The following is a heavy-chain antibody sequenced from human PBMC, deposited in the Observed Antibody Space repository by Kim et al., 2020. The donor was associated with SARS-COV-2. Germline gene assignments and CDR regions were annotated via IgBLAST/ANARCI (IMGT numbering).Heavy chain of an antibody. CDR3: SRAGGQWLARPLFYYFDY. CDR1: GGSFSGYY. V-gene: IGHV4-34*01. Sequence: SETLSLTCAVYGGSFSGYYWSWIRQPPGKGLEWMGEINHSGSTNYNPSLKSRVTISVDTSKNQFSLKLSPVTAAATAADYCSRAGGQWLARPLFYYFDY. D-gene: IGHD6-19*01. J-gene: IGHJ4*01. CDR2: INHSGST.